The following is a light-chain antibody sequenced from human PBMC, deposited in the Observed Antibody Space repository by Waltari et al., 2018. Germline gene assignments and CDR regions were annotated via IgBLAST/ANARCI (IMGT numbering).Light chain of an antibody. CDR2: ATS. J-gene: IGKJ3*01. V-gene: IGKV3-15*01. CDR3: QQYSDWPPGT. CDR1: QSLSNT. Sequence: RASQSLSNTLAGYQQNPGQAPSLLVYATSARATGVPARFSGSGSGTEFTLTINSLQSEDFAVYYCQQYSDWPPGTFGPGTKVDIK.